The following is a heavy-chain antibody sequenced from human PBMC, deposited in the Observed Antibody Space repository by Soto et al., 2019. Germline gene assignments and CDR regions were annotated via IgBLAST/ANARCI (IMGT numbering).Heavy chain of an antibody. CDR3: ARHHVLVVDP. CDR1: GGSINSSSYY. D-gene: IGHD2-15*01. J-gene: IGHJ5*02. V-gene: IGHV4-39*01. CDR2: IDYSGDA. Sequence: QLQLQETGPGLVRPSETLSLTCTVSGGSINSSSYYWGWIRQPPGKGLEWIGSIDYSGDAYYNPPLKSRVTISIDTSKNQFSPKLFSVTAADTAVYYCARHHVLVVDPWGQGTLVTVSS.